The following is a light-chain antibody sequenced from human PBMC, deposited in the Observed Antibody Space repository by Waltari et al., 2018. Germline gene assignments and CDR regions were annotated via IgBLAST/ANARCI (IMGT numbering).Light chain of an antibody. CDR2: EVY. CDR1: QSLLHSDGKTY. Sequence: DIVMTQTPLSLSVTPGQPASISCKSSQSLLHSDGKTYLYWYLQKQGQPPQLLIYEVYNRFSGAPDRVSGSGSGTDFTLKISRVEAENVGVYYCMQSIQLPLTFGGGTKVEIK. V-gene: IGKV2D-29*01. J-gene: IGKJ4*01. CDR3: MQSIQLPLT.